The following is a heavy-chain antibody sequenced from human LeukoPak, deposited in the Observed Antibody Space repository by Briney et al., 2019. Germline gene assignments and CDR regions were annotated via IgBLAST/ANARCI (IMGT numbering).Heavy chain of an antibody. J-gene: IGHJ4*02. CDR1: GYTFTSYY. Sequence: ASVKVSCKASGYTFTSYYMHWVRQAPGQGLEWMGWISAYNGNTNYAQKLQGRVTMTTDTSTSTAYMELRSLRSDDTAVYYCARSTYYYGSGSYRTSDYWGQGTLVTVSS. CDR3: ARSTYYYGSGSYRTSDY. V-gene: IGHV1-18*04. D-gene: IGHD3-10*01. CDR2: ISAYNGNT.